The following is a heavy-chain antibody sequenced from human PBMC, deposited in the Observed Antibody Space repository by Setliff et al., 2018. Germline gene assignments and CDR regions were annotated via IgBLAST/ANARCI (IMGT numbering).Heavy chain of an antibody. CDR2: IYHNGNT. J-gene: IGHJ6*02. CDR3: VRDRTAYSYGLDV. V-gene: IGHV4-61*01. D-gene: IGHD5-18*01. CDR1: GASINSGTYY. Sequence: PSETLSLTCAVSGASINSGTYYWSWIRQPPGKGLEWIGYIYHNGNTNFNPSLKTRVTMSVDTSKNQFALNLRSVTAADTAVYYCVRDRTAYSYGLDVWGQGTTVTVSS.